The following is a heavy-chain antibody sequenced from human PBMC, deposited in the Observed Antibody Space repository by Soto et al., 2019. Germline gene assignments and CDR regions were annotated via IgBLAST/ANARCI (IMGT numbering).Heavy chain of an antibody. CDR2: ISYSGST. D-gene: IGHD3-10*01. CDR3: ARGGSGSTLDY. J-gene: IGHJ4*02. CDR1: GGSISSQY. V-gene: IGHV4-59*11. Sequence: KSSETLSLTCTVSGGSISSQYWSWIRQPPGKGLEWIGYISYSGSTKYNPSPKSRVTISGDTSKNQFSLKLNSVTAADTAVYFCARGGSGSTLDYWGQGTLVTVSS.